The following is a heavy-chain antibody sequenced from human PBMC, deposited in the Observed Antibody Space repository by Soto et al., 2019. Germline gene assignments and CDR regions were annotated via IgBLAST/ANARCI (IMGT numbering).Heavy chain of an antibody. D-gene: IGHD6-13*01. J-gene: IGHJ6*02. CDR2: ISGSGGST. CDR1: GFTFSSYA. Sequence: EVQLLESGGGLVQPGGSLRLSCAASGFTFSSYAMSWVRQAPGKGLEWVSAISGSGGSTYYADSVKGRFTISRDNSKNTLYLQMNSLRAEDTAVYYCAKGQQQLFLSTRGPMDVWGQGTTVTVSS. CDR3: AKGQQQLFLSTRGPMDV. V-gene: IGHV3-23*01.